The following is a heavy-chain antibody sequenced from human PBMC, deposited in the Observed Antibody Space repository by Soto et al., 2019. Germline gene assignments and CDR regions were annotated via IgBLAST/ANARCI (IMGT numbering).Heavy chain of an antibody. CDR2: VSSDGTRT. V-gene: IGHV3-30-3*01. D-gene: IGHD2-2*01. CDR1: GFTFSTYS. CDR3: ARDVWHCGSNSCYFYGMDV. J-gene: IGHJ6*02. Sequence: QVQLVESGGGLVQPGRSLRLSCAGSGFTFSTYSVHGVRQAPGKGLEWVAVVSSDGTRTYYADSVKGRFTISRDNSMDTMFMQMNSLRVEDTAVYYCARDVWHCGSNSCYFYGMDVWGQGTTVTVSS.